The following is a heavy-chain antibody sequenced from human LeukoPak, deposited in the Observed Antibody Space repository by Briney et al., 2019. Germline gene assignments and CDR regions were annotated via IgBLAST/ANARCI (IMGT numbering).Heavy chain of an antibody. CDR2: INHKSGGT. D-gene: IGHD5-18*01. J-gene: IGHJ4*02. Sequence: ASVKVSCKASGYTFTGYYMHWVRQAPGQGREWMGWINHKSGGTNYAQKFQGRVTMTRHTSISTAYMELSRLRSDDTAVYYCARGYVRFDYWGQGTLVTVSS. V-gene: IGHV1-2*02. CDR1: GYTFTGYY. CDR3: ARGYVRFDY.